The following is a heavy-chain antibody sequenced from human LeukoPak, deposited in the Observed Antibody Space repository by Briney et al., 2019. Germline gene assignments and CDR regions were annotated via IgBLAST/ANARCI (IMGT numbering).Heavy chain of an antibody. CDR3: ARDLTYKIDD. CDR2: INGDGSST. D-gene: IGHD1-1*01. CDR1: GFKFSAYW. J-gene: IGHJ4*02. Sequence: PGGSLRLSCAASGFKFSAYWIHWVRQPPGKGLVWVSRINGDGSSTSYADSVKGRFTISRDNAKNTLYLQMNSLTAEDTAVYFCARDLTYKIDDWGQGTLVTVSS. V-gene: IGHV3-74*01.